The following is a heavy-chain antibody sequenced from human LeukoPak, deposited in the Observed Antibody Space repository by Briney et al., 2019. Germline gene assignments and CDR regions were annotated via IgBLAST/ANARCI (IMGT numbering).Heavy chain of an antibody. Sequence: SDTLSLTCTVSGGSINSYYWSWVRQPPGKGLEWIGRIYTSGSTNYNPSLKSLCIMSIDTSKNQFSLNLNSVTATDTAIYYCARQGYTARHFSQDCWGQGTLVTVSS. J-gene: IGHJ4*02. V-gene: IGHV4-4*07. CDR3: ARQGYTARHFSQDC. CDR2: IYTSGST. CDR1: GGSINSYY. D-gene: IGHD5-12*01.